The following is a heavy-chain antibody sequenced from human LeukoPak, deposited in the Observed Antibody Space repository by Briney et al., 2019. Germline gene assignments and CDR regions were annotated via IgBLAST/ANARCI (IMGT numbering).Heavy chain of an antibody. V-gene: IGHV3-66*02. Sequence: AGGSLRLSCAASGFTVSGNYMSWVRQAPGKGLEWVSVIYGGGSIYYADSVKGRFIISRDNSRNTLYLQMNSLRTEDTAVYYCARDAGGNWFDPWGQGTQVTDSS. CDR2: IYGGGSI. CDR1: GFTVSGNY. CDR3: ARDAGGNWFDP. J-gene: IGHJ5*02. D-gene: IGHD1-14*01.